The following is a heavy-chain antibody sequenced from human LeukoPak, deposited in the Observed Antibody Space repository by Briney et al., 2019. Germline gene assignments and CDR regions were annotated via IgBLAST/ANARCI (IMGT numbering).Heavy chain of an antibody. CDR3: ASRGISASYCGGDCSFYYYYGMDV. CDR1: GGTFSSYA. Sequence: SVKVSCKASGGTFSSYAISWVRQAPGQGLEWMGGIIPIFGTANYAQKFQGRVTITADESTSTAYMELSSLRSEDTAVYYCASRGISASYCGGDCSFYYYYGMDVWGQGTTVTASS. V-gene: IGHV1-69*13. J-gene: IGHJ6*02. D-gene: IGHD2-21*02. CDR2: IIPIFGTA.